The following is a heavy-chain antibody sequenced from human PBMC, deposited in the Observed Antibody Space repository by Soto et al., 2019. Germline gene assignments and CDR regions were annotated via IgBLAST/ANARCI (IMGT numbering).Heavy chain of an antibody. V-gene: IGHV1-18*01. D-gene: IGHD6-13*01. CDR1: GYTFTSYG. CDR3: TREAAAGTLDY. Sequence: QVQLVQSGAEVKKPGASVKVSCKASGYTFTSYGISWVRQAPGPGLEWMGWISAYNGNTNYAQKLQGRVTMTTDTSARTASTELRSLRSDYTVVYNCTREAAAGTLDYWGPGTLVTVSS. CDR2: ISAYNGNT. J-gene: IGHJ4*02.